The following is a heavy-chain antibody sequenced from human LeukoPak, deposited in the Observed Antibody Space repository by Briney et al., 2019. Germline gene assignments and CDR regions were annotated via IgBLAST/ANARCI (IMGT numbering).Heavy chain of an antibody. J-gene: IGHJ6*04. D-gene: IGHD3-10*01. CDR1: GASFSGYY. V-gene: IGHV4-34*01. CDR2: INHSGST. CDR3: ARVEGKEVRGVIVYYYYYGMDV. Sequence: SETLSLTCAVYGASFSGYYWSWIRQPPGKGLEWIGEINHSGSTNYNPSLKSRVTISVDTSKNQFSLKLSSVTAADTAVYYCARVEGKEVRGVIVYYYYYGMDVWGKGTTVTVSS.